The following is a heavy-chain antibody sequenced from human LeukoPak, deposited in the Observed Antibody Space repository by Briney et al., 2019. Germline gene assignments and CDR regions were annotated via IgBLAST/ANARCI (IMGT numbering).Heavy chain of an antibody. V-gene: IGHV4-59*01. CDR2: IYYSGST. Sequence: SSETLSLTCTVSGGSISSYYWSWIRQPPGKGLEWIGYIYYSGSTNYNPSLKSRVTISVDTSKNQFSLKLSSVTAADTAVYYCARDRGSKGHDFWSGYYSHDAFDIWGRGTMVTVSS. D-gene: IGHD3-3*01. CDR1: GGSISSYY. J-gene: IGHJ3*02. CDR3: ARDRGSKGHDFWSGYYSHDAFDI.